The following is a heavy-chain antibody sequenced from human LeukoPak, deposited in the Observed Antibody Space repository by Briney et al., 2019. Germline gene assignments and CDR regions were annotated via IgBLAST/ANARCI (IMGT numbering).Heavy chain of an antibody. CDR2: IYYSGST. Sequence: PSETLSLTCTVSGGPISSYYWSWIRQPPGKGLEWIGYIYYSGSTNYNPSLKSRVTISVDTSKNQFSLKLSSVTAADTAVYYCARVIGYSGYDAFDYWGQGTLVTVSS. J-gene: IGHJ4*02. CDR3: ARVIGYSGYDAFDY. D-gene: IGHD5-12*01. V-gene: IGHV4-59*01. CDR1: GGPISSYY.